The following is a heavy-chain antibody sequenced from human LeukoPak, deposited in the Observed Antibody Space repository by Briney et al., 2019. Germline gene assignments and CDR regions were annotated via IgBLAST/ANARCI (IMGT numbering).Heavy chain of an antibody. CDR2: ISGSGGST. Sequence: PGGSLRLSCAASGFTFSSYAMSWVGQAPGKWLEWVSAISGSGGSTYYADSVKGRFTISRDNAKNSLYLQMNSLRAEDTAVYYCAPNPSRVRVPAAIGYYCMDAWGKGTTVTVSS. D-gene: IGHD2-2*01. V-gene: IGHV3-23*01. CDR3: APNPSRVRVPAAIGYYCMDA. CDR1: GFTFSSYA. J-gene: IGHJ6*03.